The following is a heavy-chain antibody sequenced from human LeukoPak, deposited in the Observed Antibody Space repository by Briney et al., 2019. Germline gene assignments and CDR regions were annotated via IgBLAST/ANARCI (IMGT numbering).Heavy chain of an antibody. CDR3: ARSGYFDWLSEYYFDY. J-gene: IGHJ4*02. Sequence: AAVTVSCKASDFTFTNYAISWVRQAPGRGLEWMGWISAYNGNTHYAQKFQGRVTMTTDTSTSTAYMELRSLRSDDTAVYYCARSGYFDWLSEYYFDYWGQGTLVTVSS. CDR2: ISAYNGNT. CDR1: DFTFTNYA. V-gene: IGHV1-18*01. D-gene: IGHD3-9*01.